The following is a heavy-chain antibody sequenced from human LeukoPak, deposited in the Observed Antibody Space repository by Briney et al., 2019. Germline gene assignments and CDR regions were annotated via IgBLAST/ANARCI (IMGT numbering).Heavy chain of an antibody. Sequence: GASVKVSCKASGGTFSSYAISWVRQAPGQGLEWMGGIIPIFGTANYAQKFQGRVTITADESTSTAYMELSSLRSEDTAVYYCARAGGFFSPFGYWGQGTLVTVSS. CDR1: GGTFSSYA. V-gene: IGHV1-69*13. CDR3: ARAGGFFSPFGY. D-gene: IGHD3-3*01. J-gene: IGHJ4*02. CDR2: IIPIFGTA.